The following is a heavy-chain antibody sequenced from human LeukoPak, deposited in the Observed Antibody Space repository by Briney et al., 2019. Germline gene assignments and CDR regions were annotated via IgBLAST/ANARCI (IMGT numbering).Heavy chain of an antibody. CDR2: IIGSRGST. Sequence: PGGSLRLSCAAAGFTFSSYAMSWVRQAPGKGLEWVSAIIGSRGSTYYADSVKGRFTISRDNSKNTLYLQMNSLRAEDTAVYYCARAAGQCGSTTCYPEYFQHWGQGTLVTVSS. V-gene: IGHV3-23*01. CDR3: ARAAGQCGSTTCYPEYFQH. J-gene: IGHJ1*01. CDR1: GFTFSSYA. D-gene: IGHD2-15*01.